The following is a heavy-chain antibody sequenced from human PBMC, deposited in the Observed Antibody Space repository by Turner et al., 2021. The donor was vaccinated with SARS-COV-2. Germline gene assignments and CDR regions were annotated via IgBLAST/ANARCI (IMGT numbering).Heavy chain of an antibody. V-gene: IGHV1-24*01. CDR3: ATGYAYCGCDCSIHY. Sequence: QVQLVQSGAEVKKPVASVKISCKVSGYTLTELSMHWVRQAPGKGLEWMGGFDPEDAETIYAQKFQGRVTMTEDTSTDTAYMELSSLRSEYTAVYYCATGYAYCGCDCSIHYWGQGTLVTVSS. D-gene: IGHD2-21*02. CDR2: FDPEDAET. J-gene: IGHJ4*02. CDR1: GYTLTELS.